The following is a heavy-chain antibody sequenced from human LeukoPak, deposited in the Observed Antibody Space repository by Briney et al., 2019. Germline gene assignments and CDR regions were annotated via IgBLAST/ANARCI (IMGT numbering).Heavy chain of an antibody. D-gene: IGHD2-8*01. CDR2: IKQDGSEK. J-gene: IGHJ6*02. CDR3: ARLGHCANGVCPANV. Sequence: PGGSLRLSCAASGFTFSSYWMSWVRQAPGKGLEWVANIKQDGSEKYYVDSVKGRFTISRDNAKNSLYLQMNSLRAEDTAVYYCARLGHCANGVCPANVWGQGTTVTVSS. CDR1: GFTFSSYW. V-gene: IGHV3-7*03.